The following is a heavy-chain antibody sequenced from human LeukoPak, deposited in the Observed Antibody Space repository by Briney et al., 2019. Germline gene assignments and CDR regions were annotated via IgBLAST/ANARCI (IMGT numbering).Heavy chain of an antibody. CDR1: GGSISSYY. J-gene: IGHJ4*02. CDR3: AGGGVNYYGSGSDY. D-gene: IGHD3-10*01. V-gene: IGHV4-59*08. Sequence: SETLSLTCTVSGGSISSYYWSWIRQPPGKGLEWIGYIYYSGSTNYNPSLKSRVTISVDTSKNQFSLKLSSVTAADTAVYYCAGGGVNYYGSGSDYWGQGTLVTVSS. CDR2: IYYSGST.